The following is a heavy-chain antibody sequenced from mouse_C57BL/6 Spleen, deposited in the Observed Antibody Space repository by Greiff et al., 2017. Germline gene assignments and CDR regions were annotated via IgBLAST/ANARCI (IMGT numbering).Heavy chain of an antibody. CDR1: GYTFTSYW. CDR3: AREEDYGRGAWFAY. V-gene: IGHV1-55*01. CDR2: IYPGSGTT. D-gene: IGHD1-1*01. J-gene: IGHJ3*01. Sequence: VQLQQPGAELVKPGASVKMSCKASGYTFTSYWITWVKQRPGQGLEWIGDIYPGSGTTSYNQKFKGKATLTVDQSSSTAYMQLNSLTSEDSAVYYCAREEDYGRGAWFAYWGQGTLVTVSA.